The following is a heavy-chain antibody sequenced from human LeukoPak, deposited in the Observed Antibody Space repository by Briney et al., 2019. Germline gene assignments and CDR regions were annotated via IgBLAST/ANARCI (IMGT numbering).Heavy chain of an antibody. D-gene: IGHD5/OR15-5a*01. V-gene: IGHV3-30*02. CDR2: IRYDGSNK. Sequence: PGGSLRLSCAASGFTFSSYGMSWVRQAPGKGLEWVAFIRYDGSNKRYADSVKGRFTISRDNSKNTLYLQMNSLRAEDTAVYYCAKLSSNPDAFDIWGQGTMVTVSS. CDR3: AKLSSNPDAFDI. CDR1: GFTFSSYG. J-gene: IGHJ3*02.